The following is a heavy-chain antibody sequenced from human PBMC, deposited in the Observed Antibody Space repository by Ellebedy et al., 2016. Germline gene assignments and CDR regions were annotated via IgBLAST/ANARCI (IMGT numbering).Heavy chain of an antibody. CDR1: GDSVSSNSAA. CDR2: TYYRSKWYN. CDR3: ARVTYYYDSSGVDY. Sequence: SQTLSLTXAISGDSVSSNSAAWNWIRQSPSRGLEWLGRTYYRSKWYNDYAVSVKSRITINPDTSKNQFSLKLSSVTAADTAVYYCARVTYYYDSSGVDYWGQGTLVTVSS. D-gene: IGHD3-22*01. J-gene: IGHJ4*02. V-gene: IGHV6-1*01.